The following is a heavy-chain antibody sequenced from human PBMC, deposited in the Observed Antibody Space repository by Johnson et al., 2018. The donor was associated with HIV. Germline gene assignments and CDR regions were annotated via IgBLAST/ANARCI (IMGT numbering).Heavy chain of an antibody. D-gene: IGHD3/OR15-3a*01. CDR2: IKPDGSDK. V-gene: IGHV3-7*01. CDR3: ATRGVTDWGGAFDI. Sequence: VQLVESGGGLVQPGGSLRLSCVASGFTFSTYWMSLVRQAPGKGLEWVANIKPDGSDKYYEASVQGRFTISRDNAKNSLYLQINNLRAEDTAVYYCATRGVTDWGGAFDIWGQGTMLTVSS. J-gene: IGHJ3*02. CDR1: GFTFSTYW.